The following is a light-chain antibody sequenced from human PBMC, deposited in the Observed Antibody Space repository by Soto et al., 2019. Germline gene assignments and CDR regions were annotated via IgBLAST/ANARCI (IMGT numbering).Light chain of an antibody. V-gene: IGKV3-20*01. CDR2: GAS. CDR1: QRISSSY. J-gene: IGKJ4*01. CDR3: QQYGSSPPLT. Sequence: EIVLTQAPGTLSLSPGERTTLSCRASQRISSSYLAWYQQKPGQAPRLLIYGASSRATGIPDRFSGGGSGTDFTLTISRLEPEDFAVYYCQQYGSSPPLTFGGGTKVDIK.